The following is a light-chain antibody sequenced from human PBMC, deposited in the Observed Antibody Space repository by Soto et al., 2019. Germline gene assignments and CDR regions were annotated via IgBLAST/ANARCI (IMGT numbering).Light chain of an antibody. CDR2: GVT. J-gene: IGLJ1*01. V-gene: IGLV2-14*03. Sequence: QSALTQPASVSGSPGQSIPISCTGTSSDVGGYNYVSWYQQHPGKAPKLIIYGVTNRPSGVSNRFSASKSGNTASLAISGLQAEDEADYYCSSYTTRSTYVFGTGTKLTVL. CDR3: SSYTTRSTYV. CDR1: SSDVGGYNY.